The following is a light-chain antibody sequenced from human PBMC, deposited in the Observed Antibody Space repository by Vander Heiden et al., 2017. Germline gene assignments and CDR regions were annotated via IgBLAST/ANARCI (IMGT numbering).Light chain of an antibody. CDR1: QRISYW. V-gene: IGKV1-5*03. CDR2: KAS. J-gene: IGKJ4*02. Sequence: DIQMTQPPSTLSASVGDRVTITCRASQRISYWLAWFQQKPGKARKLLTYKASSLEGGAPSSCGGSASAEEFTLTISRLQPDDSASYCCQQNNCYWTFGRGTKVEIK. CDR3: QQNNCYWT.